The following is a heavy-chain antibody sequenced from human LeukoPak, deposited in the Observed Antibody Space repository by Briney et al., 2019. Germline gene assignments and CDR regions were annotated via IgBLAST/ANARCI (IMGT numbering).Heavy chain of an antibody. CDR3: AKMVGRVYYYYDGMDV. Sequence: GGSLRLSCAASGFTFSSYAMSWVRQAPGKGLEWVSAISGSGGSTYYADSVKGRFTISRDNSKNTLYLQMNSLRAEDTAVYYCAKMVGRVYYYYDGMDVWGQGTTVTVSS. CDR1: GFTFSSYA. V-gene: IGHV3-23*01. CDR2: ISGSGGST. D-gene: IGHD2-15*01. J-gene: IGHJ6*02.